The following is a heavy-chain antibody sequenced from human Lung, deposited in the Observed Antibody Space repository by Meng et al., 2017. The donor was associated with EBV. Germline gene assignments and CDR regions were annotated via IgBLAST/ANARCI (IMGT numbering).Heavy chain of an antibody. D-gene: IGHD2-2*02. V-gene: IGHV1-2*06. CDR2: INPNSGAT. Sequence: VQVVQSGAEVKKPGSSVKVSCKASGGTFSSYAISWVRQAPGQGLEWMGRINPNSGATEYAQNFQGRVTMTRDTSISTAYMELSRLRSDDTAVYYCARDSRHCTSASCYSWYFDLWGRGTLVTVSS. CDR3: ARDSRHCTSASCYSWYFDL. CDR1: GGTFSSYA. J-gene: IGHJ2*01.